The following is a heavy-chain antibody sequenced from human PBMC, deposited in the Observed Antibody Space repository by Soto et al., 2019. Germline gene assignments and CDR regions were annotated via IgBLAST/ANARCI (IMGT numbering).Heavy chain of an antibody. CDR3: ARVEMATRGIDY. CDR2: ISSCSSYI. CDR1: GFTFSSYS. V-gene: IGHV3-21*01. D-gene: IGHD5-12*01. J-gene: IGHJ4*02. Sequence: EVQLVESGGGLVKPGGSLRLSCAASGFTFSSYSMNWVRQAPGKGLEWVSSISSCSSYIYYADSVKGRFTISRDNAKNSLYLQMNSLRAEDTAVYYCARVEMATRGIDYWGQGTLVTVSS.